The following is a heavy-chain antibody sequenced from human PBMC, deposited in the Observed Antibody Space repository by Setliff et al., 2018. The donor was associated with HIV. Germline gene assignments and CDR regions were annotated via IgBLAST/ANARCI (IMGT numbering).Heavy chain of an antibody. V-gene: IGHV3-30*02. J-gene: IGHJ5*02. D-gene: IGHD6-19*01. Sequence: GGSLRLSCAASGFTFSSYGIHWVRQAPGKGLEWVAFIRYDGSYRYYVDAVKGRFTISRDNYKNTLYLQMKSLRAEDTAVYYCAKDIPGPAINSGRIKNWFDPWGEGTLVTVSS. CDR2: IRYDGSYR. CDR3: AKDIPGPAINSGRIKNWFDP. CDR1: GFTFSSYG.